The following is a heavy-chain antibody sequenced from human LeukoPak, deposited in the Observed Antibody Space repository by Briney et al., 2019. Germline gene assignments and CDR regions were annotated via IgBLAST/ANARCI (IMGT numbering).Heavy chain of an antibody. CDR2: IKQDGSEK. Sequence: GGSLRLSCAASGFTLSTYWMTWVRQAPGKGLEWVANIKQDGSEKYYVDSVKGRFTISRDNAKNSLYLQMNSLRAEDTAMYYCVRDFRFLDDYWGQGTLVTVSS. CDR3: VRDFRFLDDY. CDR1: GFTLSTYW. J-gene: IGHJ4*02. D-gene: IGHD3-3*01. V-gene: IGHV3-7*01.